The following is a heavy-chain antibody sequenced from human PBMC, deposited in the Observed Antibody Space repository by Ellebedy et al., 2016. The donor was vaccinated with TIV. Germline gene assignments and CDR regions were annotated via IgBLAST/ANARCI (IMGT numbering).Heavy chain of an antibody. J-gene: IGHJ6*03. CDR1: GYTFTGYP. CDR3: ARDSRYNWNDWDYYHMDV. D-gene: IGHD1-1*01. Sequence: ASVKVSCKASGYTFTGYPINWVRQAPGQGLEWLGWINMNTGNPTYAQGFTGRFVFSLDTSVTTAYLQISSLKTEDTAVYYCARDSRYNWNDWDYYHMDVWGKGTTVTVSS. V-gene: IGHV7-4-1*02. CDR2: INMNTGNP.